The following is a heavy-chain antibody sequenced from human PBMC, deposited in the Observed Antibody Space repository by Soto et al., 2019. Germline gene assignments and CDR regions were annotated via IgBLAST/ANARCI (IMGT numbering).Heavy chain of an antibody. V-gene: IGHV1-18*01. J-gene: IGHJ6*02. CDR3: AKNGQPPYYYYGMDV. CDR1: GYTFSRYG. Sequence: QGRLVQSGHEGKKPGASVKVSCKASGYTFSRYGISWVRQAPGQGLEWMGWISGYNGDTKYAQKVQGRVTMTIDTSTYTAYMELRSLTSDDTAIYYCAKNGQPPYYYYGMDVWGQGTTVTVSS. CDR2: ISGYNGDT. D-gene: IGHD2-8*01.